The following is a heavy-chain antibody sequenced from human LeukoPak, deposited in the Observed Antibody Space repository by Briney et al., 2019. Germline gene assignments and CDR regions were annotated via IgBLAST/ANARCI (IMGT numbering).Heavy chain of an antibody. Sequence: SETLSLTCAVYGGSFSGYYWSRIRQPPGKGLEWIGEINHSGSTNYNPSLKSRVTISVDTSKNQFSLKLSSVTAADTAVYYCARGLSTVTKRLYYFDYWGQGTLVTVSS. D-gene: IGHD4-17*01. V-gene: IGHV4-34*01. J-gene: IGHJ4*02. CDR3: ARGLSTVTKRLYYFDY. CDR2: INHSGST. CDR1: GGSFSGYY.